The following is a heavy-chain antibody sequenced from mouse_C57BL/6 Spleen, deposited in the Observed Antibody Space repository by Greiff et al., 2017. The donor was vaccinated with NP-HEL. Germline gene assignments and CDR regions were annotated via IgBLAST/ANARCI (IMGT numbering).Heavy chain of an antibody. V-gene: IGHV7-3*01. Sequence: EVQRVESGGGLVQPGGSLSLSCAASGFTFTDYYMSWVRQPPGKALEWLGFIRNKANGYTTEYSASVKGRFTISRVNSQSILYLQMNALRAEDSATYYCARYIGYFDVWGTGTTVTVSS. CDR1: GFTFTDYY. J-gene: IGHJ1*03. CDR3: ARYIGYFDV. CDR2: IRNKANGYTT.